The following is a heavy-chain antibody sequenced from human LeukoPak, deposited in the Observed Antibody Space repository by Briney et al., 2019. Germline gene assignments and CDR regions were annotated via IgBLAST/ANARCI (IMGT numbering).Heavy chain of an antibody. CDR2: INSDGSST. D-gene: IGHD5-24*01. CDR3: ARDRRDGYRGAFDI. Sequence: GGSLRLSCAASGFTFSSYWMHWVRQAPGKGLVWVSRINSDGSSTSYADSVKGRFTISRDNVKNTLYLQMNSLRAEDTAVYYCARDRRDGYRGAFDIWGQGTMVTVSS. V-gene: IGHV3-74*01. CDR1: GFTFSSYW. J-gene: IGHJ3*02.